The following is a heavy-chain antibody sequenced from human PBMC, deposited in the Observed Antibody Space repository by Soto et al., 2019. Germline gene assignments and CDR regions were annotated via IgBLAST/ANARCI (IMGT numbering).Heavy chain of an antibody. CDR1: PETFNTYA. CDR3: AGNPCLSTSCYTTYFDS. J-gene: IGHJ4*02. CDR2: SIPLLLKT. V-gene: IGHV1-69*01. Sequence: QVQLEQSGAEMQKPESSVRVSCKASPETFNTYAINWVRQAPGQRPEWLGGSIPLLLKTNYAQNFQGRVTITADGSTSTVYLKLINLRSEDTAMYYCAGNPCLSTSCYTTYFDSWVRGTLLTVSS. D-gene: IGHD2-2*02.